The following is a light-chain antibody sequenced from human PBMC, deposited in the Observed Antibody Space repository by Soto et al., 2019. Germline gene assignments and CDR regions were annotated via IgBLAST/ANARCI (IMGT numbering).Light chain of an antibody. Sequence: QSVLTQPRSVSGSPGQSVTISCTGTSSDVGGYNYVSWYRQHPGKAPKLMIYDVSKRPSGVPDRFSGSKSGNTASLTISGLQAEDEADYYCCSYAGSFCALGTGTKVTV. CDR2: DVS. CDR3: CSYAGSFCA. CDR1: SSDVGGYNY. V-gene: IGLV2-11*01. J-gene: IGLJ1*01.